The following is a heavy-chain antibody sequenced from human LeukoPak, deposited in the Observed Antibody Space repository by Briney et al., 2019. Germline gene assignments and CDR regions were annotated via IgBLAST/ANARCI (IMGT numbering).Heavy chain of an antibody. CDR1: GFTFSSYW. J-gene: IGHJ3*02. CDR2: IKQDGSEK. CDR3: ARGARPYGDYGDDAFDI. Sequence: GGSLRLSCAASGFTFSSYWMSWVRRAPGKGLEWVANIKQDGSEKYYVDSVKGRFTISRDNAKNSLYLQMNSLRAEDTAVYYCARGARPYGDYGDDAFDIWGQGTMVTVSS. D-gene: IGHD4-17*01. V-gene: IGHV3-7*01.